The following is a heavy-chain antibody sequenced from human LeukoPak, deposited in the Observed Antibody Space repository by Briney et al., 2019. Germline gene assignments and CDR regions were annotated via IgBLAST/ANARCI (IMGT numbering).Heavy chain of an antibody. CDR2: ISIDGSTT. CDR1: GFTSSTNW. V-gene: IGHV3-74*01. D-gene: IGHD2-2*01. Sequence: GGSLRLSCAASGFTSSTNWMHWVRQAPGKGLVWVSRISIDGSTTNYADSVKGRFTISRDNSKNTLYLQMNSLRAEDTAVYYCAIVPAAMHNYWGQGTLVTVSS. CDR3: AIVPAAMHNY. J-gene: IGHJ4*02.